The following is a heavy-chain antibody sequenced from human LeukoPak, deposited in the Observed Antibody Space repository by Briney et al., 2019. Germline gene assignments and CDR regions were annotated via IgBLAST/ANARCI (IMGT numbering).Heavy chain of an antibody. CDR2: FDPEDGET. CDR3: ATVGAREIYFDY. Sequence: VASVKVSCKVSGYTLTELSMHWVRQAPGKGLEWMGGFDPEDGETIYARKFQGRVTMTEDTSTDTAYMELSSLRSEDTAVYYCATVGAREIYFDYWGQGTLVTVSS. CDR1: GYTLTELS. D-gene: IGHD1-26*01. J-gene: IGHJ4*02. V-gene: IGHV1-24*01.